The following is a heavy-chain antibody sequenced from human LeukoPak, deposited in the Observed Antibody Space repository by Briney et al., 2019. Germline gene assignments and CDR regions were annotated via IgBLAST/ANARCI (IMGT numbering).Heavy chain of an antibody. CDR1: GYSISSGYY. CDR2: IYHSGST. Sequence: SETLSLTGDVSGYSISSGYYWGWIRQPPGKGLEWIGSIYHSGSTYYNPSLKSRVTISVDTSKNQFSLRLSSVTAADTAVYYCARDGGGYSYGYNYWGQGTLVTVSS. J-gene: IGHJ4*02. CDR3: ARDGGGYSYGYNY. D-gene: IGHD5-18*01. V-gene: IGHV4-38-2*02.